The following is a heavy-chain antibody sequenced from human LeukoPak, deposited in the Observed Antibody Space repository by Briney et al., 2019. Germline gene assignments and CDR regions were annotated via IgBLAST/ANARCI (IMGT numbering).Heavy chain of an antibody. CDR2: INPNSGVT. J-gene: IGHJ6*02. V-gene: IGHV1-2*02. CDR1: GYTFTAYY. CDR3: ARKDHLLGARHYYNGMDV. Sequence: ASVKVSCKASGYTFTAYYMHWVRQAPGQGLEWMGWINPNSGVTNYAQKFQGRVTMIRDTSISTAYMELSRLTSDDTAVYYCARKDHLLGARHYYNGMDVWGQGTTVTVSS. D-gene: IGHD2-2*01.